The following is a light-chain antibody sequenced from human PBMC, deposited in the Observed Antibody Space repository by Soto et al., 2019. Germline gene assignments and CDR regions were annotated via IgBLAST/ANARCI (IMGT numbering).Light chain of an antibody. J-gene: IGKJ5*01. CDR2: DAS. CDR1: QSVSSY. Sequence: EIVLTQSPATLSLSPGERATLSCRASQSVSSYLAWYQQKPGQAPRLLIYDASNWATGIPARFSGSGSGTDFPLTISSLEPEDFAVYYCQQRSNWPSITFGQGTRLEIK. CDR3: QQRSNWPSIT. V-gene: IGKV3-11*01.